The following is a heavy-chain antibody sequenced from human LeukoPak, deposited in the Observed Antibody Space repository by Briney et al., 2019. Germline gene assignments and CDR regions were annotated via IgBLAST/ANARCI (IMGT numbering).Heavy chain of an antibody. Sequence: PGGSLRLSCAASGFTFSNYAMHWVRQAPGKGLEWVAVISYDGHYKYYADSVKGRFTISRDNSRNTLYLQMNSLRAEDTAVYYCARGKRYSTGWDYFDYWGQGTLVTVSS. J-gene: IGHJ4*02. CDR3: ARGKRYSTGWDYFDY. CDR1: GFTFSNYA. D-gene: IGHD6-19*01. CDR2: ISYDGHYK. V-gene: IGHV3-30-3*01.